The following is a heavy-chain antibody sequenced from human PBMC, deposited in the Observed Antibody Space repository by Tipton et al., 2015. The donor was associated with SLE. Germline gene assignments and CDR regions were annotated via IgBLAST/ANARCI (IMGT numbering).Heavy chain of an antibody. D-gene: IGHD3-16*02. V-gene: IGHV4-34*01. CDR1: GGSFGGYY. CDR2: INHSGST. Sequence: TLSLTCAVYGGSFGGYYWSWIRQPPGKGLEWIGEINHSGSTNYNPSLKSRVTISVDTSKNQFSLKLSSVTAADTAVYYCARVQRGSYLSWYFDYWGQGTLVTVSS. CDR3: ARVQRGSYLSWYFDY. J-gene: IGHJ4*02.